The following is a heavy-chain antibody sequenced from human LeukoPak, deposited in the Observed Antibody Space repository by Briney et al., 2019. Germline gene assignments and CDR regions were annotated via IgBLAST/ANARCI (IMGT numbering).Heavy chain of an antibody. CDR1: GFTFSSNG. J-gene: IGHJ4*02. D-gene: IGHD3-22*01. CDR2: ISSDGGRT. V-gene: IGHV3-64*01. CDR3: ARVRAGLYDSSGYFLDY. Sequence: GGSLRLSCAASGFTFSSNGMHSVRQAPGKGLEYVSAISSDGGRTYYANSVKGRFTISRDNSKNTLYLQMGSLRAEDMAVYYCARVRAGLYDSSGYFLDYWSQGTLVTVSS.